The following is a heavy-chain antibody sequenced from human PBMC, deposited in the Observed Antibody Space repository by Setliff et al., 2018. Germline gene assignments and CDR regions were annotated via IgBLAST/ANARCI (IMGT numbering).Heavy chain of an antibody. J-gene: IGHJ5*02. Sequence: GASVKVSCKASGYTFTSYGISWVRQAPGQGLEWMGWISAYNGNTNYAQKLQGRVTMTRDTSISTAYMELSRLRSDDTAVYSCARSRLYGGWFDPWGQGTLVTVSS. CDR1: GYTFTSYG. V-gene: IGHV1-18*01. D-gene: IGHD4-17*01. CDR2: ISAYNGNT. CDR3: ARSRLYGGWFDP.